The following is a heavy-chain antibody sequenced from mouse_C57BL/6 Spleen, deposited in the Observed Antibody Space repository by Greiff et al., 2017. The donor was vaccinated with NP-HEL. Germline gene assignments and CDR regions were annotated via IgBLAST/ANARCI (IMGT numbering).Heavy chain of an antibody. CDR1: GYSITSGYY. V-gene: IGHV3-6*01. D-gene: IGHD1-1*01. Sequence: EVKLVESGPGLVKPSQSLSLTCSVTGYSITSGYYWNWIRQFPGNKLEWMGYISYDGSNNYNPSLKNRISITRDTSKNQFFLKLNSVTTEDTATYYCARSHITTVFDYWGQGTTLTVSS. CDR3: ARSHITTVFDY. CDR2: ISYDGSN. J-gene: IGHJ2*01.